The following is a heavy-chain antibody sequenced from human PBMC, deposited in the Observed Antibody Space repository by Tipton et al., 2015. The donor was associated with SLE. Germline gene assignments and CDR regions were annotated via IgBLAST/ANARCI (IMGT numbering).Heavy chain of an antibody. J-gene: IGHJ4*02. V-gene: IGHV4-31*03. Sequence: TLSLTCTVSGGSISSNNFFWSWLRQHPGKGLEWIGYIYYSGSAFYNPSLKSRVTMSVDTSKNQFFMRLSSATAADTAVYYCARWYSRSSYFFDFWGQGMLVTVSP. D-gene: IGHD6-6*01. CDR1: GGSISSNNFF. CDR3: ARWYSRSSYFFDF. CDR2: IYYSGSA.